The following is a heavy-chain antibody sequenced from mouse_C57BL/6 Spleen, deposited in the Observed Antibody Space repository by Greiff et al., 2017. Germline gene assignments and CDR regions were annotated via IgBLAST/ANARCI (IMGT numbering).Heavy chain of an antibody. J-gene: IGHJ1*03. CDR2: IYPGSGST. D-gene: IGHD1-1*01. CDR1: GYTFTSYW. CDR3: ARGKITTVVAHWYFDV. V-gene: IGHV1-55*01. Sequence: QVQLQQPGAELVKPGASVKMSCKASGYTFTSYWITWVKQRPGQGLEWIGDIYPGSGSTNYNEKFKSKATLTVDTSSSTAYMQLSSLTSEDSEVYYWARGKITTVVAHWYFDVWGTGTTVTVSS.